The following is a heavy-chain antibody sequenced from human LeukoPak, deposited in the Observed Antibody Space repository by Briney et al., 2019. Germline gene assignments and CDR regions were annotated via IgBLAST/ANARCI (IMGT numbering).Heavy chain of an antibody. J-gene: IGHJ3*02. V-gene: IGHV3-7*01. CDR3: ARDQFYGDYGLNAFDI. D-gene: IGHD4-17*01. CDR1: GFTFSSYW. Sequence: GGSXRLSCAASGFTFSSYWMSWVRQAPGKGLEWVANIKQDGSEKYYVDSVKGRFTISRDNAKNSLYLQMNSLRAEDTAVYYCARDQFYGDYGLNAFDIWGQGTMVTVSS. CDR2: IKQDGSEK.